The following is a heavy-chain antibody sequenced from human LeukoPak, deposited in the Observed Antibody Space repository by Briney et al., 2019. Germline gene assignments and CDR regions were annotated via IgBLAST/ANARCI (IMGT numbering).Heavy chain of an antibody. J-gene: IGHJ3*02. CDR3: AKDISRITMIVVGAFDI. CDR2: ISWNSGSI. CDR1: GFTFYDYA. V-gene: IGHV3-9*01. D-gene: IGHD3-22*01. Sequence: GGSLRLSCAASGFTFYDYAMHWVRHAPGKGLEWVSGISWNSGSIGYADSVKGRFTISRDNAKNSLYLQMNSLRAEDTALYYCAKDISRITMIVVGAFDIWGQGTMVTVSS.